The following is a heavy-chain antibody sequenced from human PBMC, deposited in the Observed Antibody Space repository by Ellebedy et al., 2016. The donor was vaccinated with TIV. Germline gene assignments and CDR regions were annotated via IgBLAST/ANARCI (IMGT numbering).Heavy chain of an antibody. CDR1: RYTFTTYT. Sequence: ASVKVSXKASRYTFTTYTLHWVRQAPGQGLEWMGWVNAGNGKTKSSQRFQGRLTITRDTSASTAYMELRSLRSEDTAMYYCARETHFYDSRSDYPWGSWGQGTLVTVSS. CDR3: ARETHFYDSRSDYPWGS. D-gene: IGHD3-22*01. J-gene: IGHJ4*02. CDR2: VNAGNGKT. V-gene: IGHV1-3*01.